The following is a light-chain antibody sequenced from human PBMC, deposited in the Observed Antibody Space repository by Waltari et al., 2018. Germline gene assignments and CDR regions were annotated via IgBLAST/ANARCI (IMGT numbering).Light chain of an antibody. CDR1: SSDVGGSNL. V-gene: IGLV2-23*02. J-gene: IGLJ2*01. CDR2: EFS. Sequence: QSALTQPASESGSPGQSNTISCTGTSSDVGGSNLVSWYQPHPGKAPKLMIYEFSKRPSGVSNRFSGSKSGNTASLTISGLQAEDEADYYCCSYAGSSSVVFGGGTKLTVL. CDR3: CSYAGSSSVV.